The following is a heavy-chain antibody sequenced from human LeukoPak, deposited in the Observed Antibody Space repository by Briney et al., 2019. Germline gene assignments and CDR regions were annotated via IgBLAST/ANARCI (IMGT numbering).Heavy chain of an antibody. J-gene: IGHJ4*02. CDR3: ARAQGNDYGDYDAADY. D-gene: IGHD4-17*01. CDR1: GGSISSYY. CDR2: IYYSGST. Sequence: ASETLSLTCTVSGGSISSYYWSWIRQPPGKGLEWIGYIYYSGSTNYNPSLKSRVTIPVDTSKNQFSLKLSSVTAADTAVYYCARAQGNDYGDYDAADYWGQETLVTVSS. V-gene: IGHV4-59*01.